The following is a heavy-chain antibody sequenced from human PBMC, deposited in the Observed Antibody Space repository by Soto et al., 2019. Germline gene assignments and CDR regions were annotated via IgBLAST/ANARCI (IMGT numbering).Heavy chain of an antibody. J-gene: IGHJ4*02. CDR3: ATDHGTFADSSGFAY. CDR2: FDPEDDET. V-gene: IGHV1-24*01. CDR1: GYPFTEYS. Sequence: ASVKVSCKVSGYPFTEYSIHWVRQAPGKGLEWMGSFDPEDDETFYAQKFLGRVTMTEDTSADTAYLALNSLRSEDTAVYYCATDHGTFADSSGFAYWGQGTLVTVSS. D-gene: IGHD2-15*01.